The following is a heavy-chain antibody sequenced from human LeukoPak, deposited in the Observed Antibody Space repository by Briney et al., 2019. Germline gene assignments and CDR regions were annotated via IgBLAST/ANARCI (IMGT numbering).Heavy chain of an antibody. CDR1: GYTFTGYY. CDR3: ARDMNWNSVSDY. Sequence: ASVKVSCKASGYTFTGYYMHWVRQAPGQGLEWMGRINPNSGGTNYAQEFQGRVTMTRDTSISTAYMELSRLRSDDTAVYYCARDMNWNSVSDYWGQGTLVTVSS. J-gene: IGHJ4*02. CDR2: INPNSGGT. V-gene: IGHV1-2*06. D-gene: IGHD1/OR15-1a*01.